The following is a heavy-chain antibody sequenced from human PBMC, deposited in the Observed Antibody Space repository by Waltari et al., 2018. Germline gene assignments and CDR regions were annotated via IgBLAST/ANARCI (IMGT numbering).Heavy chain of an antibody. D-gene: IGHD3-22*01. CDR3: ARDPAYYDSSGYYP. CDR2: PSAFNGNT. CDR1: GYTFNNYG. V-gene: IGHV1-18*01. J-gene: IGHJ5*02. Sequence: QVQLVQSGAEVKKPGASVKVSCKASGYTFNNYGISWVRQAPGQGLEWMGWPSAFNGNTNYAEKLQGRVTMTTDTSTSTAYMELRSLRSDDTAVYYCARDPAYYDSSGYYPWGQGTLVTVSS.